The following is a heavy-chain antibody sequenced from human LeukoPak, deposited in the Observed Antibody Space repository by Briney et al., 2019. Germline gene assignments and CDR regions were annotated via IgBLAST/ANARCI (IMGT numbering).Heavy chain of an antibody. J-gene: IGHJ4*02. D-gene: IGHD3-3*01. CDR1: GFTFSSYW. V-gene: IGHV3-7*01. CDR3: ARDRNTDFWSGYYTNYFDY. Sequence: GGSLRLSCAASGFTFSSYWMSWVRQAPGKGLEWVANIKQDGSEKNYVDSVKGRFTISRDNAKNSLYLQMNSLRAEDTAVYYCARDRNTDFWSGYYTNYFDYWGQGTLVTVSS. CDR2: IKQDGSEK.